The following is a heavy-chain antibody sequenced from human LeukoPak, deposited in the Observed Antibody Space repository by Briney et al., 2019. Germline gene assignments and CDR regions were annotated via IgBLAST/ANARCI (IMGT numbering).Heavy chain of an antibody. V-gene: IGHV4-31*03. CDR2: IFFTGRT. CDR3: ARDRASGMDY. CDR1: GGSVNSGAYY. D-gene: IGHD3-10*01. J-gene: IGHJ4*02. Sequence: SETLSLTCTVSGGSVNSGAYYWSWIRQFPGKGLEWIGQIFFTGRTDYNPSLKSRLAISIDTSGDQFSLELSSVSAADTATYYCARDRASGMDYWGQGILVTVSS.